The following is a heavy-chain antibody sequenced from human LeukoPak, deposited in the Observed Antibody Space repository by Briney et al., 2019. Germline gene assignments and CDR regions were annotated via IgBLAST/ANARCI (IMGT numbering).Heavy chain of an antibody. J-gene: IGHJ6*03. Sequence: GGSLRLSCAASGFTFSSYGMSWVRQAPGKGLEWVSAISGSGGSTYYADSVKGRFTISRDNSKNTLYLQMNSLRAEDTAVYYCAKLGSRWNDGNYYYYMDVWGKGTTVTISS. V-gene: IGHV3-23*01. CDR2: ISGSGGST. CDR3: AKLGSRWNDGNYYYYMDV. CDR1: GFTFSSYG. D-gene: IGHD1-1*01.